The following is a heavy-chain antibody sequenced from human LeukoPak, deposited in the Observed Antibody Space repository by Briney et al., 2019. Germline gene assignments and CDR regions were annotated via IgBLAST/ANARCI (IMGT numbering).Heavy chain of an antibody. CDR1: GFTFSNAW. V-gene: IGHV3-23*01. Sequence: GGSLRLSCTASGFTFSNAWMSWVRQAPGKGLEWVSAISGGGGSTYYADSVKGRFTISRDKSKNTLYLQMNSLRAEDTAVYYCAKDIVVVPAAGNWFDPWGQGTLVTVSS. CDR2: ISGGGGST. CDR3: AKDIVVVPAAGNWFDP. J-gene: IGHJ5*02. D-gene: IGHD2-2*01.